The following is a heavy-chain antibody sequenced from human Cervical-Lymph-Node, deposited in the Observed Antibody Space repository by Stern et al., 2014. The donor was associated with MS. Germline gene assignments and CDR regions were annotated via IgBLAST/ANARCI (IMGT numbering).Heavy chain of an antibody. CDR2: ISHVGNT. D-gene: IGHD1-26*01. J-gene: IGHJ4*02. CDR1: GGSISSSGYY. Sequence: QVQLQESGPGLVKPSETLSLTCTVSGGSISSSGYYWGWVRQPPGKGLEYLGFISHVGNTYYNPSLRSRVTISLDTSKNQFSLKVNSVIAADTAVYYCVWTISGSFARDWGQGTLVTVSS. CDR3: VWTISGSFARD. V-gene: IGHV4-39*01.